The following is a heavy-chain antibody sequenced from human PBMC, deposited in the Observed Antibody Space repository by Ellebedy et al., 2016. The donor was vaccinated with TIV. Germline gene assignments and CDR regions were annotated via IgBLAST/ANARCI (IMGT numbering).Heavy chain of an antibody. D-gene: IGHD1-26*01. Sequence: SVKVSCXASGYTFTSYGISWVRQAPGQGLEWMGGIIPIFGTANYAQKFQGRVTITADESTSTAYMELSSLRSEDTAVYYCARAIGVGASAYYGMDVWGQGTTVTVSS. CDR2: IIPIFGTA. J-gene: IGHJ6*02. CDR1: GYTFTSYG. CDR3: ARAIGVGASAYYGMDV. V-gene: IGHV1-69*13.